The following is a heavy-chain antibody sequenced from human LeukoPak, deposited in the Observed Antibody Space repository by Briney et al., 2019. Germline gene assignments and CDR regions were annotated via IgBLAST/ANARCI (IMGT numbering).Heavy chain of an antibody. V-gene: IGHV4-59*01. CDR1: GGSLNTYQY. CDR2: MYSSGST. D-gene: IGHD3-10*01. CDR3: ATGTYPFEY. Sequence: SETLSLTCAVSGGSLNTYQYWSWIRQPPGKGLEWIGLMYSSGSTNYNPTLKSRVAMSVDTSRKQFSLRLNSVTAVDAAVYYCATGTYPFEYWGQGTLVTVSS. J-gene: IGHJ4*02.